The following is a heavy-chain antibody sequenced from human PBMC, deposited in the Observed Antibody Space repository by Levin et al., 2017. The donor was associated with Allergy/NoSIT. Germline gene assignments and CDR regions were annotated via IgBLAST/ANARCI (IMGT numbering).Heavy chain of an antibody. CDR3: AREGSTNKYCFDY. CDR1: GFTFSRHG. CDR2: ISDGGTAT. J-gene: IGHJ4*02. D-gene: IGHD2/OR15-2a*01. Sequence: SCAGSGFTFSRHGMHWIRQAPGKGLQWVAVISDGGTATYYEDSVKGRFTISRDNSRNTVSPQMNSLRGEDTAVYYCAREGSTNKYCFDYWGRGTLVTVSS. V-gene: IGHV3-30*03.